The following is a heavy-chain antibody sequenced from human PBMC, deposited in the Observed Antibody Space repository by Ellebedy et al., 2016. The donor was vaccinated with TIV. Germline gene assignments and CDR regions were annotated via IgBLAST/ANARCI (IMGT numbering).Heavy chain of an antibody. J-gene: IGHJ4*02. CDR2: ISAYNGNT. CDR1: GYTFTNYG. CDR3: ATSKLYLDTSGYFDY. V-gene: IGHV1-18*04. D-gene: IGHD3-22*01. Sequence: AASVKVSCKASGYTFTNYGITWVRQAPGQGLEWMGWISAYNGNTNYAQKLQGRVTITTDTSTSTAYMELRSLRSDDTAVYYCATSKLYLDTSGYFDYWGQGTLVTVSS.